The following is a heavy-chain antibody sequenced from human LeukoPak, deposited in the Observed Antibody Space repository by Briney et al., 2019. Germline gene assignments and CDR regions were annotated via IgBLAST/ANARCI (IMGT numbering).Heavy chain of an antibody. Sequence: PSETLSLTCAVYGGSFSGYYWSWIRQPPGKGLEWIGEINHSGSTNYNPSLKSRVTISVDTSKKQFSLRLSSVTAADTAVYYCASGDYYDTRGYYKWFDSWGQGTLVTVSS. CDR2: INHSGST. J-gene: IGHJ5*01. CDR1: GGSFSGYY. CDR3: ASGDYYDTRGYYKWFDS. V-gene: IGHV4-34*01. D-gene: IGHD3-22*01.